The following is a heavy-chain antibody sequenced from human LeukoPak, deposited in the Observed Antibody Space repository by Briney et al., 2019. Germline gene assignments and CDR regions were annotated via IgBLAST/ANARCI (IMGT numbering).Heavy chain of an antibody. Sequence: SVKVSCKASGGTFSSYAISWVRQAPGQGLEWMGRIIPILGIANYAQKFQGRVTITADKSTSTPYMELSSLRSEDTAVYYCARVRCSSTSCYALTHYFDYWGQGTLVTVSS. D-gene: IGHD2-2*01. CDR2: IIPILGIA. V-gene: IGHV1-69*04. J-gene: IGHJ4*02. CDR3: ARVRCSSTSCYALTHYFDY. CDR1: GGTFSSYA.